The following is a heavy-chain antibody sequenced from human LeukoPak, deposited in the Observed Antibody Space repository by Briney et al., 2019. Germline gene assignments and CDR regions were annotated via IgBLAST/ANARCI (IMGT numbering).Heavy chain of an antibody. D-gene: IGHD6-6*01. CDR1: GGSISSSSYY. Sequence: SETLSLTCTVSGGSISSSSYYWGWIRQPPGKGLEWIGSIYYSGSTYYNPSLKSRVTISVDTSKNQFSLKLSSVTAADTAVYYCARAKQLEARAFDIWGQGTMVTVSS. V-gene: IGHV4-39*07. J-gene: IGHJ3*02. CDR2: IYYSGST. CDR3: ARAKQLEARAFDI.